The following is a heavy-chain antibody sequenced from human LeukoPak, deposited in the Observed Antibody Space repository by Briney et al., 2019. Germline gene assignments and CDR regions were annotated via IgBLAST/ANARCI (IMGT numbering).Heavy chain of an antibody. CDR1: GGSFSGYY. Sequence: PSETLSLTCAVYGGSFSGYYWSWIRQPPGKGLEWIGEINHSGSTNYNPSLKSRVTISVDTSKNQFSLRLSSVTAADTAMYYCATSKNGYNYFDYWGQGTLVTVSS. D-gene: IGHD5-24*01. V-gene: IGHV4-34*01. CDR2: INHSGST. J-gene: IGHJ4*02. CDR3: ATSKNGYNYFDY.